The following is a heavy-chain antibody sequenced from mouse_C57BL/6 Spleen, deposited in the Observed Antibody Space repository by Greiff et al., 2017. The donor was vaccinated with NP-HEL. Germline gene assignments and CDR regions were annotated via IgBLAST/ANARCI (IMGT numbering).Heavy chain of an antibody. D-gene: IGHD3-3*01. Sequence: VQLKESGPGLVKPSQSLSLTCSVTGYSITSGYYWNWIRQFPGNKLEWMGYISYDGSNNYNPSLKNRISITRDTSKNQFFLKLNSVTTEDTATYYCARAGGRYRYFDVWGTGTTVTVSS. CDR3: ARAGGRYRYFDV. V-gene: IGHV3-6*01. J-gene: IGHJ1*03. CDR1: GYSITSGYY. CDR2: ISYDGSN.